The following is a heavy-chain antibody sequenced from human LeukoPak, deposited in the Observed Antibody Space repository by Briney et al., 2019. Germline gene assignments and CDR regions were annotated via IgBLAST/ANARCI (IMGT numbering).Heavy chain of an antibody. CDR2: INPNSGGT. CDR1: GYTFTGYY. Sequence: GASVKVSCKASGYTFTGYYMHWVRQAPGQGLEWMGWINPNSGGTNYAQKFQGRVTMTRDTSISTAYMELSRLRSDDTAVYYCARVHLARSSGWLPGGYWGQGTLVTVSS. V-gene: IGHV1-2*02. D-gene: IGHD6-19*01. J-gene: IGHJ4*02. CDR3: ARVHLARSSGWLPGGY.